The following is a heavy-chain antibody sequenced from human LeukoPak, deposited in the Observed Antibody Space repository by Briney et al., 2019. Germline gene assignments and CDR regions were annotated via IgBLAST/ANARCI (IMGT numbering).Heavy chain of an antibody. CDR1: GGYFRGYY. V-gene: IGHV4-34*01. J-gene: IGHJ6*03. Sequence: SETLSLTCAAYGGYFRGYYWSWISQHPGKGLEWIGEINHSGSTNYNPSLKSRVTISVDTSKNQFSLKLSSVTAADTAVYYCARRLYYYYYMDVWGKGTTVTISS. CDR3: ARRLYYYYYMDV. D-gene: IGHD3-22*01. CDR2: INHSGST.